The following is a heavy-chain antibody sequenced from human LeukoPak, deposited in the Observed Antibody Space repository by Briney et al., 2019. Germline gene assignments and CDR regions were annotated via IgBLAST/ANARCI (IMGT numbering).Heavy chain of an antibody. CDR3: ARYYCASSRCPGVDY. V-gene: IGHV4-31*03. CDR1: GASITSGAYY. J-gene: IGHJ4*02. CDR2: SSYSGSA. D-gene: IGHD2-2*01. Sequence: SETLSLTCTVSGASITSGAYYWTWIRQHPGEGLEWIGYSSYSGSAYYNPSLKSRVTISVDTSKSQFSLKLSSVTAADTAVYYCARYYCASSRCPGVDYWGQGTLVAVSS.